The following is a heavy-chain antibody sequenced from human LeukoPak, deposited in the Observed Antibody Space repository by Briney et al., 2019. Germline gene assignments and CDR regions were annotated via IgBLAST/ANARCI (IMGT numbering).Heavy chain of an antibody. CDR2: ICHSGST. D-gene: IGHD2-2*03. V-gene: IGHV4-30-2*01. Sequence: PSQALSLTCAVSGGSVSSGGYSWSWIRQPPGKGLEWIGYICHSGSTYYNPSLKSRVTISVDRSKNQFSLKLSSVTAADTAVYYCARGVGYCSSTSCYPYYGMDVWGQGTTVTVSS. J-gene: IGHJ6*02. CDR1: GGSVSSGGYS. CDR3: ARGVGYCSSTSCYPYYGMDV.